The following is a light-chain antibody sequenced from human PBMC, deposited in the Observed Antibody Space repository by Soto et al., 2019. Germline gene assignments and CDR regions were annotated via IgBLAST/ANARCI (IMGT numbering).Light chain of an antibody. CDR3: TSYAGSSNVV. V-gene: IGLV2-8*01. Sequence: QSALTQPPSASGSLGQSVTISCTGTSSDVGGYNYVSWYQQHPGKAPKVMIYEVSKRPSGVPDRFSGSKSGNTASLTVSGLQAEDEADYYCTSYAGSSNVVFGGGTKVTVL. CDR2: EVS. J-gene: IGLJ2*01. CDR1: SSDVGGYNY.